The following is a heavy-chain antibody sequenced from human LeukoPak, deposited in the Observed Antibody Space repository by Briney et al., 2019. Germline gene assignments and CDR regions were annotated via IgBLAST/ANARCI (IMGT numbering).Heavy chain of an antibody. CDR3: ARVANSQYYYGSGFKKNWFDP. CDR1: GGSISSSSYY. CDR2: IYYSGST. D-gene: IGHD3-10*01. Sequence: PSETLSLTCTVSGGSISSSSYYWGWIRQPPGKGLEWIGSIYYSGSTYYNPSLKSRVTISVDTSKNQFSLKLSSVTAADTAVYYCARVANSQYYYGSGFKKNWFDPWGQGTLVTVSS. J-gene: IGHJ5*02. V-gene: IGHV4-39*07.